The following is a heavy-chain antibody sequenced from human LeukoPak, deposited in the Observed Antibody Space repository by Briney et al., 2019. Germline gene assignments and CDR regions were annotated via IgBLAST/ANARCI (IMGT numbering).Heavy chain of an antibody. Sequence: GGSLRLSCAASGFTFSSYAMNWVRQAPGKGLEWVSTITGSGGSTYYAASVKGRFTISRDNSNNTLYLQINSLRVEDTAVYYCAKVSSGAFDIWGQGTMVTVSS. V-gene: IGHV3-23*01. J-gene: IGHJ3*02. CDR1: GFTFSSYA. CDR2: ITGSGGST. CDR3: AKVSSGAFDI.